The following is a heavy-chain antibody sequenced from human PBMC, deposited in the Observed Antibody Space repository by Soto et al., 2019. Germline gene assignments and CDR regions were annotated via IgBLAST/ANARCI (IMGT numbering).Heavy chain of an antibody. V-gene: IGHV3-23*01. CDR1: GFTFSSYA. D-gene: IGHD3-22*01. Sequence: PGGSLRLSCAASGFTFSSYAMSWVRQAPGKGLEWVSAISGSGGSTYYADSVKGRFTISRDNSKNTLYLQMNSLRAEDTAVYYCAKGPGALETYYYDNWFDPWGQGTLVTVSS. CDR2: ISGSGGST. CDR3: AKGPGALETYYYDNWFDP. J-gene: IGHJ5*02.